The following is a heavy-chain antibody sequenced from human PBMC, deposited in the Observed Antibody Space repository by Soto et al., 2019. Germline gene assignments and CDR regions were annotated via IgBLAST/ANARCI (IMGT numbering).Heavy chain of an antibody. D-gene: IGHD6-19*01. CDR1: GGSISSYY. CDR3: AGHRRIGVAGRGY. CDR2: IYYSGST. J-gene: IGHJ4*02. V-gene: IGHV4-59*01. Sequence: PSETLSLTCTVSGGSISSYYWSWIRQPPGKGLEWIGYIYYSGSTNYNPSLKSRVTISVDTSKNQFSLKLSSVTAADTAVYYCAGHRRIGVAGRGYWGQGTLVTVSS.